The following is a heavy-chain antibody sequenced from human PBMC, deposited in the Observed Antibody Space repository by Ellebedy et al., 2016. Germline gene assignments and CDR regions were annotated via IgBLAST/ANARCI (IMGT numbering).Heavy chain of an antibody. CDR3: ATQRRGVPTAKEYDPFDF. Sequence: GESLKISCAASEFTFSCNEMNWVRQPPGKGLEWVSSISSSSRYIYYADSVKGRFIISRDNAKNSLYLQMNSLIAEDTAVYYCATQRRGVPTAKEYDPFDFWGQGTMVTVSS. CDR2: ISSSSRYI. D-gene: IGHD2-2*01. J-gene: IGHJ3*01. CDR1: EFTFSCNE. V-gene: IGHV3-21*01.